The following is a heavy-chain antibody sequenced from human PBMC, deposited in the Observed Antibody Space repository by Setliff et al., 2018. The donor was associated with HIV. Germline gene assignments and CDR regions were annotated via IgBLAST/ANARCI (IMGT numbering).Heavy chain of an antibody. D-gene: IGHD2-15*01. V-gene: IGHV1-3*01. CDR3: ARGSCSGCYLSDY. J-gene: IGHJ4*02. Sequence: WASVKVSCKAFGYTFSTNATHWVRQAPGQRLEWMGYINAGDDNTRYSEKFQGRVTITRDTSANTAYMELSSLRSEDTAVYYCARGSCSGCYLSDYWGLGTLVTVSS. CDR1: GYTFSTNA. CDR2: INAGDDNT.